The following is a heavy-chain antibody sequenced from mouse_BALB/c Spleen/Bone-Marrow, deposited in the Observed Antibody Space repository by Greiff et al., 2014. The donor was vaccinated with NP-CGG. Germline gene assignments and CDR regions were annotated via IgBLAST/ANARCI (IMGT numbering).Heavy chain of an antibody. CDR2: IDPENGDT. Sequence: VQLKDSGAELVRSGASVKLSCTASGFNIKDYYMHWVKQRPEQGLEWIGWIDPENGDTEYAPKFQGKATMTADTSSNTAYLQLSSLTSEDTAVYYCNGNYYAMDYWGRGTSVTVSS. V-gene: IGHV14-4*02. J-gene: IGHJ4*01. D-gene: IGHD2-1*01. CDR3: NGNYYAMDY. CDR1: GFNIKDYY.